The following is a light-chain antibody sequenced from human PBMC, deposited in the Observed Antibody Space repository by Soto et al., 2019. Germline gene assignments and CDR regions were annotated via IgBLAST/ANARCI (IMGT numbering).Light chain of an antibody. J-gene: IGKJ5*01. CDR3: QQYNNWPPGIT. V-gene: IGKV3-15*01. Sequence: EIVMTPSPATLSVSPVERATLSCRASQSVASNLAWYQQTPGQAPRLLIYTASTRATTIPARFSGSGSGTEFTLTISSLQSEDFAIYYCQQYNNWPPGITFGQGTRLEIK. CDR1: QSVASN. CDR2: TAS.